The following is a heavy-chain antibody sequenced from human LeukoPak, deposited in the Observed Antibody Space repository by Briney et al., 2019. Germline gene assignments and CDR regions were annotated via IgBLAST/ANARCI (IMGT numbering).Heavy chain of an antibody. CDR2: IYYSGST. CDR1: GGSISSSSYY. J-gene: IGHJ4*02. CDR3: ARSWEHLYYFDY. V-gene: IGHV4-39*07. D-gene: IGHD1/OR15-1a*01. Sequence: SETLSLTCTVSGGSISSSSYYWGWIRQPPGKGLEWIGSIYYSGSTYYNPSLKSRVTISVDTSKNQFSLKLSSVTAADTAVYYCARSWEHLYYFDYWGQGTLVTVSS.